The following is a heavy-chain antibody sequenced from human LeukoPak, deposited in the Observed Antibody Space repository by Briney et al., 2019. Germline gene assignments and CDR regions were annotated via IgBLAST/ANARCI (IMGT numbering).Heavy chain of an antibody. CDR1: GFTFSSYS. V-gene: IGHV3-21*01. J-gene: IGHJ4*02. CDR3: ARDYGSGSYPPGY. Sequence: GGSLRLSCAASGFTFSSYSMNWVRQAPGKGLEGVSSISSSSSYIYYADSVKGRFTISRDNAKNSLYLQMNSPRAEDTAVYYCARDYGSGSYPPGYWGQGTLVTVSS. CDR2: ISSSSSYI. D-gene: IGHD3-10*01.